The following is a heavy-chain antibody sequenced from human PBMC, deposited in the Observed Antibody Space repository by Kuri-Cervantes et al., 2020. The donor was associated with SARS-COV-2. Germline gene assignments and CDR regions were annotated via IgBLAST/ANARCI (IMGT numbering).Heavy chain of an antibody. V-gene: IGHV3-21*01. CDR2: ISSSSSYI. Sequence: LSLTCAASGFTFSSYSMNWVRQAPGKGLEWVSSISSSSSYIYYADSVKGRFTISRDNAKNSLYLQMNSLRAEDTAVYYCARGWDHYYYYYMDVWDKGTTVTVSS. D-gene: IGHD1-26*01. J-gene: IGHJ6*03. CDR1: GFTFSSYS. CDR3: ARGWDHYYYYYMDV.